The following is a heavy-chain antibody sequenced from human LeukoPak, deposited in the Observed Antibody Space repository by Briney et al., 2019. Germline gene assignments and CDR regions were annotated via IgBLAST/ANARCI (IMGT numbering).Heavy chain of an antibody. CDR1: GFTFSSYG. J-gene: IGHJ4*02. Sequence: GGSLRLSCAASGFTFSSYGLSWVRQAPGKGLEWVSAIGSGGSTYYADSMKGRFTISRDNSKNTLYLQMNSLRAEDTAVYYCAKQINLSFDYWGQGTLVTVSS. CDR3: AKQINLSFDY. V-gene: IGHV3-23*01. CDR2: IGSGGST.